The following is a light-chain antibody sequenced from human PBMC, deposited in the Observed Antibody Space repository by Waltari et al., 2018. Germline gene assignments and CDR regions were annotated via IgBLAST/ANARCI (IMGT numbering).Light chain of an antibody. Sequence: VVLTQSPSPLSVTLGQSASFPCRPTHNLLHGSGTTYLHWFHQRPGQSPRRLIYQVSNRDFGVPERFSGSGSVTDFTLRISRVEAEDGGVFFCMQDTSWPQVTFGQGTRLEI. V-gene: IGKV2-30*02. CDR3: MQDTSWPQVT. CDR2: QVS. J-gene: IGKJ5*01. CDR1: HNLLHGSGTTY.